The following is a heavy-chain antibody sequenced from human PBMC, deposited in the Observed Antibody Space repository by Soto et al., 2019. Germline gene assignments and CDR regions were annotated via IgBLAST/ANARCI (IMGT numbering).Heavy chain of an antibody. V-gene: IGHV4-4*02. CDR3: ARDRFVELPKYYYYYGMDV. D-gene: IGHD3-10*01. J-gene: IGHJ6*02. CDR1: GGSISSSNW. Sequence: QVQLQESGPGLVKPSGTLSLTCAVSGGSISSSNWWSWVRQPPGKGLEWIGEIYHSGSTNYNPSLKSRVTISLDKFKNQFSLKLSSVTAADTAVYYCARDRFVELPKYYYYYGMDVWGQWTTVTVSS. CDR2: IYHSGST.